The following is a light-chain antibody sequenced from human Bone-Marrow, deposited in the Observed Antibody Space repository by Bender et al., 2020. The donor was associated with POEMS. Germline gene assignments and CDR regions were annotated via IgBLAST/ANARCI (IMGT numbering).Light chain of an antibody. CDR2: QDT. CDR1: KLGDKY. V-gene: IGLV3-1*01. Sequence: SYDLTQPPSVSVSPGQTARITCSGHKLGDKYACWYQQKPGQSPVLVIYQDTKRPSGIPERFSGSNSANIATLTISETQAMDEADYYCQVWDNSIVVFGGGTKLSVL. J-gene: IGLJ2*01. CDR3: QVWDNSIVV.